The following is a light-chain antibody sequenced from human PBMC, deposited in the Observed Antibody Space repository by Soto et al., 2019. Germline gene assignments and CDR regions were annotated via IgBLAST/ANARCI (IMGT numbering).Light chain of an antibody. CDR1: STDIGSYNL. CDR2: EDS. Sequence: QSALTQPASVSGSPGQSITISCTGTSTDIGSYNLVSWYQQHPGKSPKLMIYEDSKRPSGVSPRFSGSKSGNTASLTISGLQAEDEADYYCCSYSGSTTVMFGGGTKLTVL. J-gene: IGLJ3*02. CDR3: CSYSGSTTVM. V-gene: IGLV2-23*01.